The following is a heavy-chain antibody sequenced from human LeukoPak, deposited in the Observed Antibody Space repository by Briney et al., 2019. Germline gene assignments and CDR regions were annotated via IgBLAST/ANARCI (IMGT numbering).Heavy chain of an antibody. D-gene: IGHD5-12*01. Sequence: SVRVSCKASGGTFSSYAISWVRQAPGQGLEWMRGIIPIFGTANYAQKVQGRVTITADESTSTAYMELSSLRSEDTAVYYCARGGIVATIVRAWFDPWGQGTLVTVSS. CDR2: IIPIFGTA. V-gene: IGHV1-69*13. CDR1: GGTFSSYA. CDR3: ARGGIVATIVRAWFDP. J-gene: IGHJ5*02.